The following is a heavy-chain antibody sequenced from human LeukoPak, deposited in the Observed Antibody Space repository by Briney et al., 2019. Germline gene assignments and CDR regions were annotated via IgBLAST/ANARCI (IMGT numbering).Heavy chain of an antibody. Sequence: PGRSLRLSCAASGFTFSSYGMHWVRQAPGKGLEWVAVIWCDGSNKYYADSVKGRFTISRDNSKNTLYLQMNSLRAEDTAVYYCARPHYYDSSGYYYDYWGQGTLVTVSS. CDR1: GFTFSSYG. V-gene: IGHV3-33*01. CDR3: ARPHYYDSSGYYYDY. D-gene: IGHD3-22*01. J-gene: IGHJ4*02. CDR2: IWCDGSNK.